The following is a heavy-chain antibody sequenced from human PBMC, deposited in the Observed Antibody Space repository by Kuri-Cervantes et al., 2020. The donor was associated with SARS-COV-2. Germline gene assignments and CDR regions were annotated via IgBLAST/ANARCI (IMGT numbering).Heavy chain of an antibody. D-gene: IGHD2-2*01. V-gene: IGHV5-10-1*04. CDR1: GYSFTSYW. CDR3: ARRFLCSSTSCYHTVLEYYFDY. J-gene: IGHJ4*02. Sequence: GGSLRLSCKGSGYSFTSYWISWVRQMPGKGLEWMGRIDPSDSYTNYSPSFQGQVTISADKSISTAYLQWSSLKASDTAMYYCARRFLCSSTSCYHTVLEYYFDYWGQGTLVTVSS. CDR2: IDPSDSYT.